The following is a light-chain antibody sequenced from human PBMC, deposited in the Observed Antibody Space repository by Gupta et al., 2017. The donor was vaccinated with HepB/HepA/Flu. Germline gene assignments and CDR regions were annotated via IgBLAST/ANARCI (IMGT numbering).Light chain of an antibody. CDR2: DVD. V-gene: IGLV2-14*03. J-gene: IGLJ1*01. CDR1: SSDVGAYNF. CDR3: SSDTSSNTYV. Sequence: PPTQPAPASGAPGPSITLSCTGTSSDVGAYNFVSWFQQDPGKAPKLIIFDVDKRPAGVSNRFSGSKSGNTASLTISGLQEEDEADYYCSSDTSSNTYVFGTGTKVTVL.